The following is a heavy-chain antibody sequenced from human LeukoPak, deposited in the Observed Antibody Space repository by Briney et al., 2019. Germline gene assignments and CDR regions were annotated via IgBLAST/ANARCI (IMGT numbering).Heavy chain of an antibody. Sequence: ASVKVSCKASGYTFTSYGISWVRQAPGQGLEGMGWISAYNGNTNYAQKFQGRVTITADKSTSTAYMELSSLRSEDTAVYYCARCSSGCYMDVWGKGTTVTVSS. CDR2: ISAYNGNT. CDR1: GYTFTSYG. J-gene: IGHJ6*03. V-gene: IGHV1-18*01. D-gene: IGHD6-19*01. CDR3: ARCSSGCYMDV.